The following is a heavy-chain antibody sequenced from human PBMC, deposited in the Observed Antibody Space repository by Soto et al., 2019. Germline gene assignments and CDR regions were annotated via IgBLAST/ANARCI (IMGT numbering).Heavy chain of an antibody. D-gene: IGHD1-20*01. V-gene: IGHV4-59*01. J-gene: IGHJ6*02. Sequence: ETLSXTCTVSGGSISSYYWSWIRXPPGKGLEWIGYIYYSGITNYNPSLKSRVTISVDTSKSQFSLKLSSVTAADTAVYYCARYKSNYYYGMDVWGQGTTVTV. CDR3: ARYKSNYYYGMDV. CDR1: GGSISSYY. CDR2: IYYSGIT.